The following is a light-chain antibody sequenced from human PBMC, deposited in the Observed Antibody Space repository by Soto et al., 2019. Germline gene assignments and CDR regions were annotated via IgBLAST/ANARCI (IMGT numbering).Light chain of an antibody. V-gene: IGKV1-27*01. Sequence: DIQMTQSPTSLSASVGDRVTITCRASQDIRNFVAWYQQKPGKAPKLLIYAASTLQSGVPSRFSGSGSGTDFTLSINSLQTEDVATFSCHSYSSVPVFGPGTKVEIK. J-gene: IGKJ3*01. CDR3: HSYSSVPV. CDR1: QDIRNF. CDR2: AAS.